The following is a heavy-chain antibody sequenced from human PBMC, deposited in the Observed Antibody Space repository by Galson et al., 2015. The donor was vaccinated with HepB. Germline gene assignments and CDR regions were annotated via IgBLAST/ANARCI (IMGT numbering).Heavy chain of an antibody. CDR2: INPSGGST. D-gene: IGHD5-12*01. CDR3: AAVLGGYAFDY. V-gene: IGHV1-46*01. CDR1: GGTFSSYA. Sequence: SVKVSCKASGGTFSSYAISWVRQAPGQGLEWMGIINPSGGSTSYAQKFQGRVTMTRDTSTSTVYMELSSLRSEDTAVYYCAAVLGGYAFDYWGQGTLVTVSS. J-gene: IGHJ4*02.